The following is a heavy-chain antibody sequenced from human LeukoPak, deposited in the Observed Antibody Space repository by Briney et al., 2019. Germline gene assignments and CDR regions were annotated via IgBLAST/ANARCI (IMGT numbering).Heavy chain of an antibody. CDR1: GYSFTSYW. CDR2: IYPGDSDT. V-gene: IGHV5-51*01. CDR3: ARPHYYASGSPYYLDY. Sequence: GESLKISCKGFGYSFTSYWIGWVRQMPGKGLEWMGIIYPGDSDTRYNPPFKGQVTISADWSISTAYLQWSNLKASDTAMYYCARPHYYASGSPYYLDYWGQGTLVTVSS. D-gene: IGHD3-10*01. J-gene: IGHJ4*02.